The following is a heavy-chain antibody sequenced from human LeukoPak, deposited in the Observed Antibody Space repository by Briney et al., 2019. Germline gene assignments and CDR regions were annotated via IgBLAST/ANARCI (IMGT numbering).Heavy chain of an antibody. CDR1: GGTFSSYA. Sequence: ASVKVSCKASGGTFSSYAISWVRQAPGKGLEWMGGFDPEDGETIYAQKFQGRVTMTEDTSTDTAYMELSSLRSEDTAVYYCATDRVYGDYNYWGQGTLVAVSS. V-gene: IGHV1-24*01. J-gene: IGHJ4*02. CDR3: ATDRVYGDYNY. D-gene: IGHD4-17*01. CDR2: FDPEDGET.